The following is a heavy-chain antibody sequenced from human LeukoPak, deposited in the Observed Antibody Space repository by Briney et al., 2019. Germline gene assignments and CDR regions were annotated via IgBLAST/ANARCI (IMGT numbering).Heavy chain of an antibody. J-gene: IGHJ3*02. V-gene: IGHV1-46*01. CDR2: INPSGGST. CDR3: ARDQGGAFDI. Sequence: ASVKVSCKVSGYTLTELSMHWVRQAPGQGLEWMGIINPSGGSTSYAQKFQGRVTMTRDTSTSTVYMELSSLRSEDTAVYYCARDQGGAFDIWGQGTMVTVSS. CDR1: GYTLTELS. D-gene: IGHD3-16*01.